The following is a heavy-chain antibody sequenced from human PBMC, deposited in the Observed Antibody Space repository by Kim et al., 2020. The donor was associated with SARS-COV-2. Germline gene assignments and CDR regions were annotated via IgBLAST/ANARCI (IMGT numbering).Heavy chain of an antibody. D-gene: IGHD2-21*02. CDR3: ARNGGNSGVLFDY. Sequence: YNPSLKSRVTISVDTSKNQFSLKLSSVTAADTAVYYCARNGGNSGVLFDYWGQGTLVTVSS. V-gene: IGHV4-4*09. J-gene: IGHJ4*02.